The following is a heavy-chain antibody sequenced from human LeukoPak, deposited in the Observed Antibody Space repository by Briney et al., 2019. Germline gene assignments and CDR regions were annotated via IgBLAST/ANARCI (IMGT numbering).Heavy chain of an antibody. Sequence: GGSLRLSCAASGFTFSSYAMHWDRQAPGKGLEWVAVISYDGSNKYYADSVKGRFTISRDNSKNTLYLQMNSLRAEDTAVYYCARDRYSSGYYLDYWGQGTLVTVSS. D-gene: IGHD3-22*01. CDR3: ARDRYSSGYYLDY. CDR1: GFTFSSYA. J-gene: IGHJ4*02. V-gene: IGHV3-30-3*01. CDR2: ISYDGSNK.